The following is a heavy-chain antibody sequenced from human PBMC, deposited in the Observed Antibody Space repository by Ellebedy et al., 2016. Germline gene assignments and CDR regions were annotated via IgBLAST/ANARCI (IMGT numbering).Heavy chain of an antibody. V-gene: IGHV3-64D*06. J-gene: IGHJ6*02. CDR1: GFTFSTYA. CDR3: VREDIVATIACNHYGMDV. CDR2: ISSNGGST. Sequence: GESLKISXSASGFTFSTYAMHWVRQAPGKGLECVSAISSNGGSTYYADSVKGRFTISRDNSKNTLYLQMSSLRAEDTAVYYCVREDIVATIACNHYGMDVWGQGTTVTVSS. D-gene: IGHD5-12*01.